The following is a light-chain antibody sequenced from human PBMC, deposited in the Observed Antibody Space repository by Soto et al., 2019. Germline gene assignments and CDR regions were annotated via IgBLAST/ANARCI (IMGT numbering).Light chain of an antibody. J-gene: IGKJ5*01. V-gene: IGKV3-11*01. Sequence: EIVLTQSPATLSLSPGERATLSCRASQSVSNFLAWYQQKPGQAPRLLIYDASSRATGIPARFSGSGSGTEFTLTISSLEPEDFEVYYCQQRSIWPTFGQGTRLEIK. CDR1: QSVSNF. CDR2: DAS. CDR3: QQRSIWPT.